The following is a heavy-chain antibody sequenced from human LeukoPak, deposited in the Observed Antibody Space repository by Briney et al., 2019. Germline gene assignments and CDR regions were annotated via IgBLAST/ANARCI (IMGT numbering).Heavy chain of an antibody. CDR2: ISGSGGST. V-gene: IGHV3-23*01. Sequence: GGSLRLSCAASGFTFDDYAMSWVRQAPGKGLEWVSAISGSGGSTYYADSVKGRFTISKDNSKNTLYLQMNSLRAEDTAVYYCAKDQSRDYFRGADYWGQGTLVTVSS. CDR1: GFTFDDYA. J-gene: IGHJ4*02. D-gene: IGHD2/OR15-2a*01. CDR3: AKDQSRDYFRGADY.